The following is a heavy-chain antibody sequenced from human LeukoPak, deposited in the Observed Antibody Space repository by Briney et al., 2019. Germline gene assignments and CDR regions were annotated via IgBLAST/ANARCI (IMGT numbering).Heavy chain of an antibody. J-gene: IGHJ4*02. CDR2: IWYDGSNK. CDR3: ARDDVAVTGALDF. V-gene: IGHV3-33*08. D-gene: IGHD6-19*01. CDR1: GFTFRSYS. Sequence: PGGSLRLSCAASGFTFRSYSMNWVRQAPGKGLEWVAVIWYDGSNKYYADSVKGRFTISRDDSKNTLYLQVNSLRAEDTAVYYCARDDVAVTGALDFWGQGTLVTVSS.